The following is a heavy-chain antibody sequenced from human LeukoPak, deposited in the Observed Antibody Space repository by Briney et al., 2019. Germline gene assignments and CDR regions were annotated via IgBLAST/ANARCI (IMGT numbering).Heavy chain of an antibody. CDR3: ARQAHWSGYYSTGYYYYYMDV. CDR2: MRYDGSGK. D-gene: IGHD3-3*01. CDR1: GFNFSTYG. Sequence: GGSLRLSCVASGFNFSTYGMHWVRQAPGKGLAWVAFMRYDGSGKYYADSVKGRFTISRDNSKNTLYLQVNSLRNEDTAVYYCARQAHWSGYYSTGYYYYYMDVWGQGTTATVSS. V-gene: IGHV3-30*02. J-gene: IGHJ6*03.